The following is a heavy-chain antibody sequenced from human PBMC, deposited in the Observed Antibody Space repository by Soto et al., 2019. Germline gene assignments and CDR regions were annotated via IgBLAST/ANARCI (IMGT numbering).Heavy chain of an antibody. Sequence: EVQVLESGGGLVQPGGSLRLSCAASGFTFRDQAMTWVRQAPGMGLEWVSTISANGGNTYYADSVKGRFTISRDNSKNTRYLQMNSLRAEDTAEYYCAKKVPSSSWPQYYFDFWGQGTLVTVSS. V-gene: IGHV3-23*01. J-gene: IGHJ4*02. CDR2: ISANGGNT. CDR1: GFTFRDQA. D-gene: IGHD6-13*01. CDR3: AKKVPSSSWPQYYFDF.